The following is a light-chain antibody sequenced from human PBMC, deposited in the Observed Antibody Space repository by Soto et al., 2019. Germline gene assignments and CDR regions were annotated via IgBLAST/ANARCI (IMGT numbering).Light chain of an antibody. CDR2: DTS. J-gene: IGKJ1*01. CDR3: QQYNNWPTWT. V-gene: IGKV3-15*01. CDR1: QSVSSN. Sequence: EIVMTQSPATLSVSPGERVTLSCRASQSVSSNLAWYRQKPGQAPKLLIYDTSTRAPGIPARFSGSGSETEFTLTISSLQAEDFAVYFCQQYNNWPTWTFGQGTKVDI.